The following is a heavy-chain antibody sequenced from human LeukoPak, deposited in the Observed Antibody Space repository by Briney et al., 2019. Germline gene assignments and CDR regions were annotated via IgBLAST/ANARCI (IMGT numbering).Heavy chain of an antibody. V-gene: IGHV3-23*01. J-gene: IGHJ4*02. CDR1: GFTFNSYS. CDR3: AKDLRDFDY. D-gene: IGHD3-9*01. CDR2: ITSSGGST. Sequence: GGSLRLSCAASGFTFNSYSLSWVRQAPGKGLEWVSVITSSGGSTYYADSVKGRFTISRDNSKNTLYLQMNSLRAEDTAIYYCAKDLRDFDYWGQGTLVTVSS.